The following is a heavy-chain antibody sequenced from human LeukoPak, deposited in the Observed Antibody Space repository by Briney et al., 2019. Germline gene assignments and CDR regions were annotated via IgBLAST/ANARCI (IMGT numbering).Heavy chain of an antibody. CDR3: ARGQWLVRLHATAPPDY. D-gene: IGHD6-19*01. CDR1: GYTFTGYY. V-gene: IGHV1-2*06. CDR2: INPNSGGT. J-gene: IGHJ4*02. Sequence: ASVKVSCKASGYTFTGYYMHWVRQAPGQGLEWMGRINPNSGGTNYAQKFQGRVTMTRDTSISTAYMELSRLRSDDTAVYYCARGQWLVRLHATAPPDYWGQGTLVTVSS.